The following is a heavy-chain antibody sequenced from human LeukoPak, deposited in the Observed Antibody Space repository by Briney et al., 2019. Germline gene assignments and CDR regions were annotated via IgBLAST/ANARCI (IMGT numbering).Heavy chain of an antibody. CDR2: IWYDGSTK. CDR3: VKGGITMIVVVMEFDY. V-gene: IGHV3-33*06. J-gene: IGHJ4*02. Sequence: GGSLRLSCAGSGFTFSSYGMHWVRQAPGKGREWVPVIWYDGSTKYYADSVKGRFTISRDNSKNTLYLQMNSLRAEDTAVYYCVKGGITMIVVVMEFDYWGQGTLVTVSS. CDR1: GFTFSSYG. D-gene: IGHD3-22*01.